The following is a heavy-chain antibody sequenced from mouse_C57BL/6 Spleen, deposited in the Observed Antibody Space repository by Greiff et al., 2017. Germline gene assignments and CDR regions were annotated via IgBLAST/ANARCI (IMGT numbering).Heavy chain of an antibody. CDR3: ARGPIGSNYFDY. Sequence: VQLQQSGGGLVKPGGSLKLSCAASGFTFSDYGMHWVRQAPEKGLEWVAYISSGSSTIYYADTVKGRFTISRDNAKNTLFLQMTSLRSEDTAMYYCARGPIGSNYFDYWGQGTTLTVSS. CDR2: ISSGSSTI. CDR1: GFTFSDYG. D-gene: IGHD2-14*01. J-gene: IGHJ2*01. V-gene: IGHV5-17*01.